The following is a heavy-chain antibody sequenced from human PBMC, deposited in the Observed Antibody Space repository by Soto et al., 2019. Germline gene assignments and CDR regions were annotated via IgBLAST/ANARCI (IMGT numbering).Heavy chain of an antibody. CDR3: AKTVVLMVYQPMLWDY. CDR2: ISGSGGST. CDR1: GFTFSSYA. V-gene: IGHV3-23*01. Sequence: EVQLLESGGGLVQPGGSLRLSCAASGFTFSSYAMSWVHQAPGKGLEWASAISGSGGSTYYADSVKGRFTISRDNSKNTLYLQMNSLRAEDTAVYYCAKTVVLMVYQPMLWDYWGQGTLVTVSS. J-gene: IGHJ4*02. D-gene: IGHD2-8*01.